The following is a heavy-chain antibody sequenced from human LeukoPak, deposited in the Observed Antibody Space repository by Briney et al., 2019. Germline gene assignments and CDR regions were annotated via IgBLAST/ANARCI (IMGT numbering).Heavy chain of an antibody. D-gene: IGHD6-6*01. CDR2: ISAYNGNT. V-gene: IGHV1-18*01. CDR3: ARDRELLYSSSSGPNYYYGMDV. Sequence: ASVKVSCKASGYTFTSYGISWVRQALGQGLEWMGWISAYNGNTNYAQKLQGRVTMTTDTSTSTAYMELRSLRSDDTAVYYCARDRELLYSSSSGPNYYYGMDVWGQGTTVTVSS. J-gene: IGHJ6*02. CDR1: GYTFTSYG.